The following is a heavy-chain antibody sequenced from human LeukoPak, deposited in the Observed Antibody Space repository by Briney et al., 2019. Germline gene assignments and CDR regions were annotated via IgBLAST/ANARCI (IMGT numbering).Heavy chain of an antibody. D-gene: IGHD3-3*01. J-gene: IGHJ4*02. Sequence: PGGSLRLSCAASGFTFSSYGMHWVRQAPGKGLEWVAFIRYDGSNKYYADSVKGRFTISRDNSKNTLYLQMNSLRAEDTAVYYCAKDHREYGYYHFWSGSIDYWGQGTLVTVSS. CDR3: AKDHREYGYYHFWSGSIDY. CDR1: GFTFSSYG. CDR2: IRYDGSNK. V-gene: IGHV3-30*02.